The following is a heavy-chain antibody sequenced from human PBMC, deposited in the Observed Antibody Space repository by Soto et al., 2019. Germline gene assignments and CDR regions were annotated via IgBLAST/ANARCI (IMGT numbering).Heavy chain of an antibody. D-gene: IGHD5-12*01. V-gene: IGHV4-59*08. Sequence: QVQLQESGPGLVKPSETLSLTCTVSGGSLTSHYWSWIRKSPGKGLEWIGYIFNIGSTNYNPPLKGRVTISMDTSKNQFSLKLTSVTAADTAVYYCARHGWGSGYDDYWGQGTLVTVSS. CDR1: GGSLTSHY. J-gene: IGHJ4*02. CDR3: ARHGWGSGYDDY. CDR2: IFNIGST.